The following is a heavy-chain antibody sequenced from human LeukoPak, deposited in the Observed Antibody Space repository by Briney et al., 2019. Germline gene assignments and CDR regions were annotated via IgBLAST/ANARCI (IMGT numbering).Heavy chain of an antibody. D-gene: IGHD1-26*01. CDR3: AKDRTVGASYWYFDL. CDR2: ISGSGAST. Sequence: GGSLRLSCLTSGFTLSTNAMSWVRQAPGKGLEWISGISGSGASTYYADSVKGRFTISRDSSKNTLFLHMNTLRAEDTAIYYCAKDRTVGASYWYFDLWGRGTLVTVSS. V-gene: IGHV3-23*01. J-gene: IGHJ2*01. CDR1: GFTLSTNA.